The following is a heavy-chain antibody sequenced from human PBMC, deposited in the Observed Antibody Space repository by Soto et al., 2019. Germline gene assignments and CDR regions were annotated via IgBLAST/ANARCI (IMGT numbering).Heavy chain of an antibody. CDR2: IYNSETT. J-gene: IGHJ4*02. V-gene: IGHV4-30-4*01. Sequence: SETLSLTCTVSGSSISSGDYYWSWIRQPPGKGLEWIGYIYNSETTYYNPSLRSRVAISADTSKNQFSLKLSSVTAADTAVYHRARELDKRFDYWGQGVLVNVS. CDR1: GSSISSGDYY. CDR3: ARELDKRFDY. D-gene: IGHD1-1*01.